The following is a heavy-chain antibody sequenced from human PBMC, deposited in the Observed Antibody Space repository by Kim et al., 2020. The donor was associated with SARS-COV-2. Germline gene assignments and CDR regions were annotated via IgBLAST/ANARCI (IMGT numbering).Heavy chain of an antibody. V-gene: IGHV4-59*01. CDR2: IYYSGST. CDR1: GGSISSYY. D-gene: IGHD3-16*02. J-gene: IGHJ4*02. CDR3: ARESYYDYVWGSYRPTYFDY. Sequence: SETLSLTCTVSGGSISSYYWSWIRQPPGKGLEWIGYIYYSGSTNYNPSLKSRVTISVDTSKNQFSLKLSSVTAADTAVYYCARESYYDYVWGSYRPTYFDYWGQGTLVTVSS.